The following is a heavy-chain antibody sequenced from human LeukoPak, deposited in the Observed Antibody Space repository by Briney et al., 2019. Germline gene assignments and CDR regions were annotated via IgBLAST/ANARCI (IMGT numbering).Heavy chain of an antibody. Sequence: GGSLRLSCAASGFNFNNSAMTWVRQAPGKGLEWPSVISGSGGHIYYADSVQGRFTISRDASKRTLYLQMNSLRVEDTALYFCARVVDYVELVVVVTGGWFDPWGQGTQVTVSS. V-gene: IGHV3-23*01. CDR1: GFNFNNSA. CDR3: ARVVDYVELVVVVTGGWFDP. CDR2: ISGSGGHI. J-gene: IGHJ5*02. D-gene: IGHD2-8*02.